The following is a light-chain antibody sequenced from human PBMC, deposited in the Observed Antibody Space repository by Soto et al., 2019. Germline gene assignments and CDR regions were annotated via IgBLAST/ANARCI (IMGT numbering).Light chain of an antibody. CDR1: SSNIGSNT. CDR2: SNN. V-gene: IGLV1-44*01. CDR3: AAWDDSLNGVV. Sequence: QLVLTQPPSASGTPGQRVTISCSGSSSNIGSNTVNWYQQLPVTAPKLLIYSNNQRPSGVPDRFSGSKSGTSASLAISGLQSEDEADYYCAAWDDSLNGVVFGGGTKLTVL. J-gene: IGLJ2*01.